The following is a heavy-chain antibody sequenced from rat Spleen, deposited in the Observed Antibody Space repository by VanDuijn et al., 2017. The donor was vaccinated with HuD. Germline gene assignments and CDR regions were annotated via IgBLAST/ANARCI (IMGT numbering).Heavy chain of an antibody. CDR3: ARPSYGYPFAY. CDR2: INYDGSPT. D-gene: IGHD1-7*01. V-gene: IGHV5-29*01. CDR1: GFTFSDYY. Sequence: EVQLVESDGGLVQPGRSLKLSCAASGFTFSDYYMAWVRQAPTKGLEWVATINYDGSPTYYRDSVKGRFTISRDNAKSTLYLQMDSLRSEDTATYYCARPSYGYPFAYWGQGTLVTVSS. J-gene: IGHJ3*01.